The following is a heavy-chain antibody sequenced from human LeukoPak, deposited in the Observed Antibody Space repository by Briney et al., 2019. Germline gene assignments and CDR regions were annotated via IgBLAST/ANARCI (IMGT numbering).Heavy chain of an antibody. CDR2: ISPYNDKT. J-gene: IGHJ3*02. D-gene: IGHD3-16*01. CDR3: ARHMRGERSFDI. V-gene: IGHV1-18*01. CDR1: GYSFKNYG. Sequence: WASVKVSCKASGYSFKNYGISWVRQAPGQGLEWMGWISPYNDKTNYAEKVQGRVTMTTDASTTTVYMELRSLRSDDTAVYFCARHMRGERSFDIWGQGTMVTVSS.